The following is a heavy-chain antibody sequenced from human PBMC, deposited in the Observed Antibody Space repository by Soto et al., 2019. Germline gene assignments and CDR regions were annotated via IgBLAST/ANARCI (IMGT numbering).Heavy chain of an antibody. CDR2: ISADNGNT. J-gene: IGHJ4*02. D-gene: IGHD6-13*01. V-gene: IGHV1-18*04. CDR1: GYTFTSYG. Sequence: QVQLVQSGAEVKKPGASVKVSCQASGYTFTSYGISWGRQAPGQGLEWMGGISADNGNTNYAQKLQGRVTMTTDTATSTAYTELRTVRSDDTAVYYCAREQQLAQYCFAYWGQGTLVTVSA. CDR3: AREQQLAQYCFAY.